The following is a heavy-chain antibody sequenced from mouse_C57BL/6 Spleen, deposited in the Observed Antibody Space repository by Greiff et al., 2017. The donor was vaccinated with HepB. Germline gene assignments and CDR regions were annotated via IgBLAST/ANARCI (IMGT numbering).Heavy chain of an antibody. Sequence: EVQRVESGGGLVKPGGSLKLSCAASGFTFSDYGMHWVRQAPEKGLEWVAYISSGSSTIYYADTVKGRFTISRDNAKNTLFLQMTSLRAEDTAMYYCARDGYYAMDYWGQGTSVTVSS. CDR1: GFTFSDYG. CDR3: ARDGYYAMDY. CDR2: ISSGSSTI. V-gene: IGHV5-17*01. J-gene: IGHJ4*01. D-gene: IGHD2-3*01.